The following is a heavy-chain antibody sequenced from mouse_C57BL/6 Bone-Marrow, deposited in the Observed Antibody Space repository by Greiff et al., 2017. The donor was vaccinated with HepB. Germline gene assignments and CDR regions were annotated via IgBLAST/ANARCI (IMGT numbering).Heavy chain of an antibody. CDR2: IYPGDGDT. V-gene: IGHV1-82*01. CDR1: GYAFSSSW. CDR3: ARSPPYYYGSSYWYFDV. D-gene: IGHD1-1*01. Sequence: VQLVESGPELVKPGASVKISCKASGYAFSSSWMNWVKQRPGKGLEWIGRIYPGDGDTNYNGKFKGKATLTADKSSSTAYMQLSSLTSEDSAVYFCARSPPYYYGSSYWYFDVWGTGTTVTVSS. J-gene: IGHJ1*03.